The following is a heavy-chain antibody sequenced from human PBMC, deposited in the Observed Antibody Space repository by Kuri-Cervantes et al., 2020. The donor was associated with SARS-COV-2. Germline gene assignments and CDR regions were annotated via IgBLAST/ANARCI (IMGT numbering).Heavy chain of an antibody. CDR3: ARTLRDFWSGWVLAVYMDV. V-gene: IGHV3-64*02. Sequence: GESLKISYAASGFTFSSYAMHWVRQAPGKGLEYVSAISSNGGSTYYADSVKGRFTISRDNSKNSLYLQMNSLRAEDTAVYYCARTLRDFWSGWVLAVYMDVWGKGTTVTVSS. D-gene: IGHD3-3*01. J-gene: IGHJ6*03. CDR2: ISSNGGST. CDR1: GFTFSSYA.